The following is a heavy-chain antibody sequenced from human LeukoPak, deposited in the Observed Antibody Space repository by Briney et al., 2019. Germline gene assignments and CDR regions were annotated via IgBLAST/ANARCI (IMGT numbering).Heavy chain of an antibody. CDR3: AKGQGYDYYYGMDV. CDR1: GFSLSSYA. D-gene: IGHD2-2*01. Sequence: GGSLRLSCAASGFSLSSYAMSWVRQAPGKGLEWVSSISGGRGSTYYADSVKGRFSISRDKSKNTLSVQMNSLRAEDTAVYYCAKGQGYDYYYGMDVWGQGTTVTVSS. CDR2: ISGGRGST. V-gene: IGHV3-23*01. J-gene: IGHJ6*02.